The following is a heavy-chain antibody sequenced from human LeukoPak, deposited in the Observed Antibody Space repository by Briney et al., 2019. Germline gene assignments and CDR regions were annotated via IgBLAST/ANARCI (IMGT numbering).Heavy chain of an antibody. CDR2: ISVSGGST. V-gene: IGHV3-23*01. D-gene: IGHD3-22*01. CDR3: AKGGSSGYYSSFDY. Sequence: GGSLILSCAASGFTFSSYAMSWVRQAPGKGLEWVSVISVSGGSTSYGDSVKGRFTISRDNSKNTVYLQMNSPRAEDTAVYYCAKGGSSGYYSSFDYWGQGTLVTVSS. J-gene: IGHJ4*02. CDR1: GFTFSSYA.